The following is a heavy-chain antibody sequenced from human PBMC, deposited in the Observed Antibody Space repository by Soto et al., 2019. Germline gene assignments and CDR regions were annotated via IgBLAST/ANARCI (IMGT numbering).Heavy chain of an antibody. Sequence: EVQLVESGGGLVQPGGSLRLSCAASGFTFSSYWMSWVRQAPGKGLEWVANIKQDGSEKYYVDSVKGRFTISRDNAKNSLNLKMNRLRAEDTAVYYCARVTDYYESSGYFDYWGQGTLVTVSS. CDR1: GFTFSSYW. CDR3: ARVTDYYESSGYFDY. V-gene: IGHV3-7*01. CDR2: IKQDGSEK. D-gene: IGHD3-22*01. J-gene: IGHJ4*02.